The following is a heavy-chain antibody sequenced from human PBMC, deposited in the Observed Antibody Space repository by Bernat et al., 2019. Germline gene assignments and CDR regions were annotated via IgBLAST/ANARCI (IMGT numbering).Heavy chain of an antibody. J-gene: IGHJ5*02. CDR2: ISYDGSNK. CDR3: ATDPSQWGSGSYWSNWFDP. D-gene: IGHD3-10*01. Sequence: QVQLVESGGGVVQPGRSLRLSCAASGFTFSSYGMHWVRQAPGKGLEWVAVISYDGSNKDYADSVKGRFTISRDNSKNTLYLQMNSLRAEDTAVYYCATDPSQWGSGSYWSNWFDPWGQGTLVTVSS. V-gene: IGHV3-30*03. CDR1: GFTFSSYG.